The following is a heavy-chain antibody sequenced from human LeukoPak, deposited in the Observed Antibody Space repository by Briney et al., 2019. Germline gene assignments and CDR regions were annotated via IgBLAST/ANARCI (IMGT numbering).Heavy chain of an antibody. CDR1: GGSISSYY. J-gene: IGHJ5*02. D-gene: IGHD3-10*01. CDR2: IYTSGST. CDR3: ARTSRIWFGELYWFDP. V-gene: IGHV4-4*07. Sequence: SETLSLTCTVSGGSISSYYWSWVRQPAGKGLEGIGRIYTSGSTNYNPSLKSRVTMSVDTSKNQFSLKLSSVTAADTAVYYCARTSRIWFGELYWFDPWGQGTLVTVSS.